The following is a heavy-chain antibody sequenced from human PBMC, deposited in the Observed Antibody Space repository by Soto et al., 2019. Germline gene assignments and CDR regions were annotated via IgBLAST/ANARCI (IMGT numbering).Heavy chain of an antibody. CDR2: IKSKKDGGAR. Sequence: EVQVVESGGDLVEPGGSLRLSCVTSGFMFSSAWMSWVRQAPGNGLEWVARIKSKKDGGARDYAAPVNGRFSISRDDSKSTVYLQMNSLRAEDTALYYCVEGWNDFWGQGTLVTVSS. CDR1: GFMFSSAW. D-gene: IGHD1-1*01. V-gene: IGHV3-15*01. CDR3: VEGWNDF. J-gene: IGHJ4*02.